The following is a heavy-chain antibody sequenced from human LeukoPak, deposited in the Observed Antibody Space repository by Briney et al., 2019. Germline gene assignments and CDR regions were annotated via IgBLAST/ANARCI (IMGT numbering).Heavy chain of an antibody. Sequence: SETLSLTCTVSGGSISSGGYYWSWIRQHPGKGLEWIGHIYNTGSAYYNPSLMSRVSISIDTSENQFSLKLSSVTAADTAVYYCASTHCASPSCYSYYYSGLDVWGQGTTVIVSS. CDR3: ASTHCASPSCYSYYYSGLDV. CDR2: IYNTGSA. V-gene: IGHV4-31*03. J-gene: IGHJ6*02. D-gene: IGHD2-2*01. CDR1: GGSISSGGYY.